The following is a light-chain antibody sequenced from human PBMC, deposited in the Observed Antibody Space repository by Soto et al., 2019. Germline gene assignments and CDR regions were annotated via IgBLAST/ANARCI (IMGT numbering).Light chain of an antibody. Sequence: IQLTQSPSSLSASVGDRVTITCRASQGISSYLAWYQQKPGKAPKLLIYAASTLQSGVPSRFSGSVSGTEFTLTISSLQPEDFATYYCQQLNSYPLTFGGGTKVEIK. CDR1: QGISSY. V-gene: IGKV1-9*01. CDR2: AAS. CDR3: QQLNSYPLT. J-gene: IGKJ4*01.